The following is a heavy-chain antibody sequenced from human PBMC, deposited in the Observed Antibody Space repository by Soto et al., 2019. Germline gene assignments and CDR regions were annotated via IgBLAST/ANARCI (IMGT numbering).Heavy chain of an antibody. Sequence: QVQLVQSGAEVKKPGASVKVSCKTSGFSLSSDGINWVRRAPGQALEWLGWISPCYDSINYAQKFQGRVTLTKDTSTSTAYMELRSLRSDDTAVYYCARSEVPAAMGGWFDPWGQGTLVTVSS. J-gene: IGHJ5*02. CDR1: GFSLSSDG. V-gene: IGHV1-18*01. CDR3: ARSEVPAAMGGWFDP. D-gene: IGHD2-2*01. CDR2: ISPCYDSI.